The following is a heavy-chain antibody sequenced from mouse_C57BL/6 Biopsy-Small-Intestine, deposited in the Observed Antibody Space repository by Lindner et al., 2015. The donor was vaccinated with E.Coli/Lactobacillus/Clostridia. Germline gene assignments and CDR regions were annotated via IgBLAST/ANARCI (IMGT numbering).Heavy chain of an antibody. V-gene: IGHV1-79*01. CDR3: ARLSMVGATLDY. D-gene: IGHD1-1*02. Sequence: SVKVSCKASGYSFSNYGIIWVRQAPGQGLEWMGWISVYNGKTYYDQKFQGRVTMTTDTSTRTAYMELRSLGSDDTAVYYCARLSMVGATLDYWGQGSLVTVSS. J-gene: IGHJ4*01. CDR2: ISVYNGKT. CDR1: GYSFSNYG.